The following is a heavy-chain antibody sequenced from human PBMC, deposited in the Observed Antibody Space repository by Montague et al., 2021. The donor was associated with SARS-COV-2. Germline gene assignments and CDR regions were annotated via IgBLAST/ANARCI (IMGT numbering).Heavy chain of an antibody. Sequence: PALVKPTQTLTLTCTFSGFLLNASGVGVGWIRQPPGKALEWLASIYWDDDKRYSPSLKTRLTITKDTSKSQVVLRMTNVDPVDTATYYCAHSPIERGFWGQGTLVTVSS. D-gene: IGHD5-24*01. V-gene: IGHV2-5*02. CDR1: GFLLNASGVG. CDR2: IYWDDDK. J-gene: IGHJ4*02. CDR3: AHSPIERGF.